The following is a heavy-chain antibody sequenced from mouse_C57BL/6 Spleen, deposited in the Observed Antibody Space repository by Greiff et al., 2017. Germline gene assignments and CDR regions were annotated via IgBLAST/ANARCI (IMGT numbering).Heavy chain of an antibody. J-gene: IGHJ4*01. CDR1: GFSLTSYG. D-gene: IGHD1-1*01. V-gene: IGHV2-4*01. CDR3: AKTITTVVENYAMDY. CDR2: IWSGGST. Sequence: VQLQQSGPGLVQPSQSLSITCTVSGFSLTSYGVHWVRQPPGKGLEWLGVIWSGGSTDYNAAFISRLSISKDNSKSQVFFKMNSLQADDTAIYYCAKTITTVVENYAMDYWGQGTSVTVSS.